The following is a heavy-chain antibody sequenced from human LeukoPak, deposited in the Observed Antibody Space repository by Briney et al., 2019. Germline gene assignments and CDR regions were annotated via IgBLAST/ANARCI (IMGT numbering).Heavy chain of an antibody. Sequence: GGSLRLSCAASGFTFSSYAVSWVRQAPGVGLEWVSTISGRGGSTFYADSVKGRFTISRDNSKNTLYLQMNSLRADDTAVYYCAKVGESGGVWKYYFDYWGQGTLVTVSS. V-gene: IGHV3-23*01. CDR1: GFTFSSYA. J-gene: IGHJ4*02. CDR2: ISGRGGST. D-gene: IGHD2-15*01. CDR3: AKVGESGGVWKYYFDY.